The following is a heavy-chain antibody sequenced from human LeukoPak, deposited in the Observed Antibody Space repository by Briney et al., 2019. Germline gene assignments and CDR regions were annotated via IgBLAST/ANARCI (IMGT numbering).Heavy chain of an antibody. Sequence: SETLSLTCTVPGGSISSYYWSWIRQPPGKGLEWIGYIYYSGSTNYNPSLKSRVTISVDTSKNQFSLKLSSVTAADTAVYYCARSISGDAFDIWGQGTMVTVSS. CDR2: IYYSGST. CDR3: ARSISGDAFDI. V-gene: IGHV4-59*01. D-gene: IGHD2/OR15-2a*01. CDR1: GGSISSYY. J-gene: IGHJ3*02.